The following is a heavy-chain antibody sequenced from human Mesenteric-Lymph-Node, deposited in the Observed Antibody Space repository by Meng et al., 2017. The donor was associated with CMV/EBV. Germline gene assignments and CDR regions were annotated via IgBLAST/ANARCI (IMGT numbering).Heavy chain of an antibody. CDR1: FTSYG. CDR3: ARIVRGVRSGYYECFFDY. Sequence: FTSYGIACVRQAPEPGLEWMGWIYTYNGTTNAAQNFQGRVTMTTDTSTSTSYLELRSLRSDDTAVYYCARIVRGVRSGYYECFFDYWGQGTLVTVSS. J-gene: IGHJ4*02. V-gene: IGHV1-18*01. D-gene: IGHD3-3*01. CDR2: IYTYNGTT.